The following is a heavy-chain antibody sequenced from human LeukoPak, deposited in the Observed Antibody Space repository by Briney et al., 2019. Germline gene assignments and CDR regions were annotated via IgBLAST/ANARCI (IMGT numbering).Heavy chain of an antibody. CDR2: IQYDGSNK. CDR3: AKDLNQEVGATGGDYFDY. V-gene: IGHV3-30*02. J-gene: IGHJ4*02. Sequence: GGSLRLSCAASGFTFSSYWMSWVRQAPGKGLEWVAFIQYDGSNKFYADSVKGRFTISRDNSKNTLYLQMNSLRAEDTAVYYCAKDLNQEVGATGGDYFDYWGQGTLVTVSS. D-gene: IGHD1-26*01. CDR1: GFTFSSYW.